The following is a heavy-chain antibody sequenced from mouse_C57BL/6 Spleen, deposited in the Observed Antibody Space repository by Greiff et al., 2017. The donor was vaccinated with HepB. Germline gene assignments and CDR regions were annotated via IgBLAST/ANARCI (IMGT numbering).Heavy chain of an antibody. CDR2: ISSGGSYT. V-gene: IGHV5-6*01. CDR1: GFTFSSYG. CDR3: ARHEAY. J-gene: IGHJ3*01. Sequence: VMLVESGGDLVKPGGSLKLSCAASGFTFSSYGMSWVRQTPDKRLEWVATISSGGSYTYYPDSVKGRFTISRDNAKNTLYLQMSSLKSEDTAMYYCARHEAYWGQGTLVTVSA.